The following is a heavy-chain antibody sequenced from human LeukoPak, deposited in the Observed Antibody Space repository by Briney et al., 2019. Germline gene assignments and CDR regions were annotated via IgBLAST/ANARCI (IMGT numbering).Heavy chain of an antibody. Sequence: PSETLSLTCTVSGDSITSAYWSWIRQSPGRGLEWIGCVYYSGSTNYNPSLKSRVTISIDTSKNQFSLKLTYVAAADTAVYYCARGGGNFDYVWGTYPPLDFWGQGALVTVSS. V-gene: IGHV4-59*01. CDR3: ARGGGNFDYVWGTYPPLDF. CDR2: VYYSGST. D-gene: IGHD3-16*01. CDR1: GDSITSAY. J-gene: IGHJ4*02.